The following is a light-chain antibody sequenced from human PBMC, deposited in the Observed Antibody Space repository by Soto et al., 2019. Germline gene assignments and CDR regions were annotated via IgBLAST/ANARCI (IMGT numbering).Light chain of an antibody. CDR2: EVN. J-gene: IGLJ2*01. Sequence: QSVLTQPPSASGSPGQSVTISCTGTSSDIGGYNYVSWYQQHPGQAPKLTIYEVNKRPSGVPDRFSGSKSGNTASLTVSGLQAEDEADYYCSSYGGNNDFVIFGGGTKLTVL. V-gene: IGLV2-8*01. CDR1: SSDIGGYNY. CDR3: SSYGGNNDFVI.